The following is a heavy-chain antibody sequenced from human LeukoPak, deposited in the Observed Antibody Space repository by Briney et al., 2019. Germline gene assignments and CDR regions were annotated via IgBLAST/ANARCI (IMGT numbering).Heavy chain of an antibody. CDR2: ISGSGGRT. J-gene: IGHJ4*02. D-gene: IGHD1-7*01. CDR1: GFTFSRYG. V-gene: IGHV3-23*01. Sequence: GGSLRLSCAASGFTFSRYGMSWVRQAPGKGLEWVSAISGSGGRTYYADSVKGRFTISRDNSKNTLYLQMNSLRAEDTAVYYCARDLNYYFDYWGQGTLVTVSS. CDR3: ARDLNYYFDY.